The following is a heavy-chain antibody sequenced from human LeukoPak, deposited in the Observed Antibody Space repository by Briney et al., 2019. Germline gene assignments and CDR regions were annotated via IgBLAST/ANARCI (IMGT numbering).Heavy chain of an antibody. V-gene: IGHV4-39*07. J-gene: IGHJ4*02. CDR3: ARALYYYDSSGFARPYYFDY. Sequence: PSEALSLTCTVSGDSISSSSSYWGWIRQPPGEGLEWIGSIYYSGSTYYNPSLKSRVTISVDTSKNQFSLKLSSVTAADTAVYYCARALYYYDSSGFARPYYFDYWGQGTLVTVSS. CDR2: IYYSGST. D-gene: IGHD3-22*01. CDR1: GDSISSSSSY.